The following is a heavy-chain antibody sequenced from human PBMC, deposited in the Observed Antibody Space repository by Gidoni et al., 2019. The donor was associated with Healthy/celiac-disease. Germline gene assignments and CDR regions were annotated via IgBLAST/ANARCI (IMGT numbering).Heavy chain of an antibody. D-gene: IGHD3-10*01. CDR2: IDWDDDK. CDR3: ARIRDGSGSWGLFDY. CDR1: GFSLSTSGMC. Sequence: QVTLRESGPALVKPTQTLTLTCTFSGFSLSTSGMCVSWIRQPPGKALEWLALIDWDDDKYYSTSLKTRLTISKDTSKNQVVLTMTNMDPVDTATYYCARIRDGSGSWGLFDYWGQGTLVTVSS. V-gene: IGHV2-70*01. J-gene: IGHJ4*02.